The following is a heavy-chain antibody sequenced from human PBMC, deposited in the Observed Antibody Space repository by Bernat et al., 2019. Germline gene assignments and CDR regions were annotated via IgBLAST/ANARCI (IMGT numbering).Heavy chain of an antibody. V-gene: IGHV2-26*01. CDR2: IFSNDEK. CDR3: ARITRNPYYSGSGSYYGY. Sequence: QVTLKESGPVLVKPTETLTLTCTVSGFSLSNARMGVSWIRQPPGKALEWLAHIFSNDEKSYSTSLKSRLTISKDTSKSQVVITMTNMEPVDTATYYCARITRNPYYSGSGSYYGYWGQGTLVTVSS. D-gene: IGHD3-10*01. J-gene: IGHJ4*02. CDR1: GFSLSNARMG.